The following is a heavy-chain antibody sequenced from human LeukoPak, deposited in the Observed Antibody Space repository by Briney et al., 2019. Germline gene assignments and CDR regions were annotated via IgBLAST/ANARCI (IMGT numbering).Heavy chain of an antibody. CDR1: GYTFTNYG. V-gene: IGHV1-18*01. J-gene: IGHJ4*02. CDR2: ISGYSGNT. CDR3: ARDAADTVRGGDY. Sequence: EASVKVSCKASGYTFTNYGISWVRQAPGQGLEWMGWISGYSGNTDYAQKLQGRVTMTTDTSTRTAYMELRSLRSDDTALYYCARDAADTVRGGDYWGQGTLVIVSS. D-gene: IGHD5-18*01.